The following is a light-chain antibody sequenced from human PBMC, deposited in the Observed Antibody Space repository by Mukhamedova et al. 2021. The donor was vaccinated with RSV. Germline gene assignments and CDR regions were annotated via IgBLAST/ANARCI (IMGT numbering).Light chain of an antibody. CDR3: QHYYNIPLT. Sequence: WYQRRVHGKAPKLLLYAASRLESGVPSRFSGSGSGTDYSLTISSLQPEDFATYYCQHYYNIPLTFGGGTKVEIK. J-gene: IGKJ4*01. V-gene: IGKV1-NL1*01. CDR2: AAS.